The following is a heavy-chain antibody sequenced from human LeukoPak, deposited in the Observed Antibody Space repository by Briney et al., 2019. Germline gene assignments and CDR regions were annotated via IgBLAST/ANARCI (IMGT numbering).Heavy chain of an antibody. J-gene: IGHJ4*02. D-gene: IGHD3-10*01. V-gene: IGHV4-39*01. CDR2: ISYGGNT. CDR1: GGSISSGSYY. CDR3: ARVTRRRTTGEMFGRYFDF. Sequence: TSETLSLTCTVSGGSISSGSYYWSWMRQSPGKGLEWIGEISYGGNTNYSPSLKSRVTISVDTSKNQFSLTLSSVTAADTAMYYCARVTRRRTTGEMFGRYFDFWAQGTLVTVSS.